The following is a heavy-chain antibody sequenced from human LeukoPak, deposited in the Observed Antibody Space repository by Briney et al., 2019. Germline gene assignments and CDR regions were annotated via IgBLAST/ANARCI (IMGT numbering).Heavy chain of an antibody. V-gene: IGHV3-48*03. CDR1: GFTFSSYE. D-gene: IGHD3-10*01. CDR3: ARELLWFGDRLSY. CDR2: ISSSGSTI. J-gene: IGHJ4*02. Sequence: GGSLRLSCAASGFTFSSYEMNWVRQAPGKGLVWVSYISSSGSTIYYADSVKGRFTISRDNAKNSLYLQMNSLRAEDTAVCYCARELLWFGDRLSYWGQGTLVTVSS.